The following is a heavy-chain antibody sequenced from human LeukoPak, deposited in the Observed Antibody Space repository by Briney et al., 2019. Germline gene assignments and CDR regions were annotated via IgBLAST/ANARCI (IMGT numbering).Heavy chain of an antibody. V-gene: IGHV3-21*01. D-gene: IGHD4-23*01. Sequence: GGSLRLSCAASGFTFSSYSMNWDRQAPGKGLEWVSSISSSSSYIYYADSVKGRFTISRDNAKNSLYLQMNSLRAEDTAVYYCARDPEVVTPDAFDYWGQGTLVTVSS. CDR1: GFTFSSYS. CDR3: ARDPEVVTPDAFDY. CDR2: ISSSSSYI. J-gene: IGHJ4*02.